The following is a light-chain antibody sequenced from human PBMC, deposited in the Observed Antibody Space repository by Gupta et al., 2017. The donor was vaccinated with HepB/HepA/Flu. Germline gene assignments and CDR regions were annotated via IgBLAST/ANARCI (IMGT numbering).Light chain of an antibody. CDR3: QSYDNSRSGHVV. V-gene: IGLV1-40*01. Sequence: QSVLTQPPSVSGAPGQWVILSCTGSSSNIGSGYDVHCYQQLPATAPQLLIFGKSSRRSGGPARFSFATSYATAALAITGLQAEDEADYYCQSYDNSRSGHVVFGGGTKLTVL. CDR2: GKS. J-gene: IGLJ2*01. CDR1: SSNIGSGYD.